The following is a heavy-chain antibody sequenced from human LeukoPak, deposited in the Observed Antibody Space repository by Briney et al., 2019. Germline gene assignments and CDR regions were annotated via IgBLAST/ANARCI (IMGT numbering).Heavy chain of an antibody. V-gene: IGHV3-23*01. CDR1: GFTFSSYA. CDR3: AKDGYYYDSSGSPTYFFDY. Sequence: GGSLRLSCAASGFTFSSYAMSWVRQAPGKGLEWVSGISGSGGITHYADSVKGRFTISGDNSKNTLYVRMNSLRAEDTAVYYCAKDGYYYDSSGSPTYFFDYWGQGTLVTVSS. J-gene: IGHJ4*02. CDR2: ISGSGGIT. D-gene: IGHD3-22*01.